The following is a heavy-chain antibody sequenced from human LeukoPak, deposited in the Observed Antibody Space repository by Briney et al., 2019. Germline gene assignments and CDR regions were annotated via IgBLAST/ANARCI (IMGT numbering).Heavy chain of an antibody. CDR3: ARTPYYYYMAV. J-gene: IGHJ6*03. V-gene: IGHV4-59*01. Sequence: PSETLSLTCTVSGDSISSYYWSWIRQPPGKGLEWIGYIYHSGSNNYNPSLKSRVTISADTSKDQFSLKLASVTAADTAVYYCARTPYYYYMAVWGKGTTVTVSS. CDR2: IYHSGSN. CDR1: GDSISSYY.